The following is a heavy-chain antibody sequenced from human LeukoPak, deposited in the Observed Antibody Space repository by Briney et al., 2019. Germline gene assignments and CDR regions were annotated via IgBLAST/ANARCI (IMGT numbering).Heavy chain of an antibody. J-gene: IGHJ4*02. CDR2: IYYSGSV. CDR1: GGSFSGYY. Sequence: SETLSLTCAVYGGSFSGYYWSWIRQHPGKGLEWIGNIYYSGSVSYNPSLRSRLTISVDTSKNQFSLKLSTVTAADTAVYYCARQKSGYDYPAISDYWGQGTLVTVSS. CDR3: ARQKSGYDYPAISDY. D-gene: IGHD5-12*01. V-gene: IGHV4-31*11.